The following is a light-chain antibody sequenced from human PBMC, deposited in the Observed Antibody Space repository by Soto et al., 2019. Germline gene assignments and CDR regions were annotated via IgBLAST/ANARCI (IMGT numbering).Light chain of an antibody. CDR3: QQYDSYSWT. CDR2: GVS. J-gene: IGKJ1*01. CDR1: QSVAGN. V-gene: IGKV3-15*01. Sequence: EIVMTQSPATLSVSPGETATLSCRASQSVAGNLAWYQQKPGQPPRLLIYGVSTRATGVPARFSGSGSETDFSLTISSLQIEDFATYYCQQYDSYSWTFGQGTKVEV.